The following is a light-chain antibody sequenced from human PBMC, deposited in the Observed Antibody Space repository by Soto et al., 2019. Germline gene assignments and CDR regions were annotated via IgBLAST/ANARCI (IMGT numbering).Light chain of an antibody. CDR1: QKSSPW. Sequence: DVEMAQSTSALSASVGDTVTITCRASQKSSPWLAWYQQKPGEAPKLLIYDASSLESGVPSRFSGTGSGTEFTLIISSLQPDDFATYYCQQYGSYWTFCQGTMVDIK. CDR3: QQYGSYWT. J-gene: IGKJ1*01. CDR2: DAS. V-gene: IGKV1-5*01.